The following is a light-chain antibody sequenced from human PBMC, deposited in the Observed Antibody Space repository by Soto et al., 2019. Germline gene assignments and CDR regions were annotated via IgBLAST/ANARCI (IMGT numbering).Light chain of an antibody. CDR1: QYVGTR. Sequence: IVLTHSPATLSSSPWYTSPLFSSSSQYVGTRLAWYQHKPGQPPRLLIYGASSRATGIPDRFSGSGSGTDFTLTISRLEPEDFAVFYCQHYDSLPITFGQGTRLEN. V-gene: IGKV3-20*01. J-gene: IGKJ5*01. CDR2: GAS. CDR3: QHYDSLPIT.